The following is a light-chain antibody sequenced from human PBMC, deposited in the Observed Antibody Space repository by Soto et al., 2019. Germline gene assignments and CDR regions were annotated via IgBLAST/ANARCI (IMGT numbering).Light chain of an antibody. Sequence: QSVLSQPASVSGTPGQSITISCTGTSSDVGGYNYVSWYQLHPGKAPKRSLYEVTNRPSGVSDRFSGSKSGNTASLTISGLQAEDEADYYCSSYTSSTAYVFGTGTKVTVL. J-gene: IGLJ1*01. V-gene: IGLV2-14*01. CDR3: SSYTSSTAYV. CDR1: SSDVGGYNY. CDR2: EVT.